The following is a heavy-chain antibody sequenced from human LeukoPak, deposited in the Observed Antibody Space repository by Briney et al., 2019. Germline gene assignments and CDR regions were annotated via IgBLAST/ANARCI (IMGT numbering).Heavy chain of an antibody. CDR2: INSEGSIT. CDR1: GFTFTSYW. J-gene: IGHJ4*02. D-gene: IGHD1-1*01. CDR3: ARDFNWNPPDS. Sequence: GGSLRLSCAASGFTFTSYWMTWVRQAPGKGLVWVSRINSEGSITTYADSAQGRFTISRDNAKNTLYLQMNSLRVEDTAVYYCARDFNWNPPDSWGQGTLVTVSS. V-gene: IGHV3-74*01.